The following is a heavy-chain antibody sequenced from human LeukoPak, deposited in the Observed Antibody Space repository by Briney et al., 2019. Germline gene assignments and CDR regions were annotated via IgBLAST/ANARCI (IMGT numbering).Heavy chain of an antibody. D-gene: IGHD3-10*01. CDR2: INSDGSST. Sequence: GGSLRLSCAASGFTFSSYWMHWVRQAPGKGLVWVSRINSDGSSTSYADSVKGRFTISRDNSKNTLYLQMNSLRAEDTAVYYCAKALRITLKPPNYWGQGTLVTASS. CDR1: GFTFSSYW. V-gene: IGHV3-74*01. CDR3: AKALRITLKPPNY. J-gene: IGHJ4*02.